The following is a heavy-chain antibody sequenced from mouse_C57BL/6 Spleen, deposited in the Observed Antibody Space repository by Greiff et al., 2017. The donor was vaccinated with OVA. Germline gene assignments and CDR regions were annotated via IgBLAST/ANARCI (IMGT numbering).Heavy chain of an antibody. V-gene: IGHV1-15*01. J-gene: IGHJ3*01. CDR1: GYTFTDYE. CDR3: TTYDYDAWFAY. CDR2: IDPETGGT. Sequence: LVESGAELVRPGASVTLSCKASGYTFTDYEMHWVKQTPVHGLEWIGAIDPETGGTAYNQKFKGKAILTADKSSSTAYMELRSLTSEDSAVYYCTTYDYDAWFAYWGQGTLVTVSA. D-gene: IGHD2-4*01.